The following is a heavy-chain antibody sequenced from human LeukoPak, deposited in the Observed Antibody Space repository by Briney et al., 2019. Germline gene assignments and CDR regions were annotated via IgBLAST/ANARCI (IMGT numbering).Heavy chain of an antibody. Sequence: GASVKVSCKASGYTFTGYYMHWVRQAPRQGLEWMGWINPNSGGTNYAQKFQGRVTMTRDTSISTAYMELSRLRSDDTAVYYCAREPGDIVVVVAATPHSDWFDPWGQGTLVTVSS. V-gene: IGHV1-2*02. CDR2: INPNSGGT. CDR3: AREPGDIVVVVAATPHSDWFDP. J-gene: IGHJ5*02. CDR1: GYTFTGYY. D-gene: IGHD2-15*01.